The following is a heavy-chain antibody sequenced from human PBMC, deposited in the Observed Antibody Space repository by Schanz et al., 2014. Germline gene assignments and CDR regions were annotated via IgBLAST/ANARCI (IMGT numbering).Heavy chain of an antibody. CDR3: AKKGGDYGSWSYQIIDD. V-gene: IGHV3-23*01. D-gene: IGHD3-10*01. CDR1: GFTFSSFA. Sequence: EVQLLESGGGLVQPGGSLRLSCEASGFTFSSFAMSWVRQAPGKGLEWVSYIGGSGSDTYYADSVRGRFTISRDNSKNMLYRQMNSLRADDTAVYYCAKKGGDYGSWSYQIIDDWGQGTLVTVSS. CDR2: IGGSGSDT. J-gene: IGHJ4*02.